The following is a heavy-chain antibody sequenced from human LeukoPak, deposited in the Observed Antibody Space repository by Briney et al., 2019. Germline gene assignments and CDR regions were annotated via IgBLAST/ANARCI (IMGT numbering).Heavy chain of an antibody. V-gene: IGHV4-30-2*01. D-gene: IGHD4-17*01. CDR2: IYHSGTT. J-gene: IGHJ4*02. CDR1: GGSITSGGYS. Sequence: SETLSLTCAVSGGSITSGGYSWSWIRQPPGKGLEWIGYIYHSGTTFYNPSLRSRVTISVDRSKNQFSLKLSSVTAADTAVYYCGREGYGDFVYFDYWGQGTLVTVSS. CDR3: GREGYGDFVYFDY.